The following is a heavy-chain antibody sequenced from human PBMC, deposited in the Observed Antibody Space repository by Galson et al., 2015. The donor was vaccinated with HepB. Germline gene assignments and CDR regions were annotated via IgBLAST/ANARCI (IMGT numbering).Heavy chain of an antibody. CDR1: GGTFSSYA. V-gene: IGHV1-69*10. CDR3: ARDGELLWFREPSPGGYMDV. J-gene: IGHJ6*03. D-gene: IGHD3-10*01. Sequence: SVKVSCKASGGTFSSYAISWVRQAPGQGLEWMGGIIPILGIANYAQKFQGRVTITADKSTSTAYMELSSLRSEDTAVYYCARDGELLWFREPSPGGYMDVWGKGTTVTVSS. CDR2: IIPILGIA.